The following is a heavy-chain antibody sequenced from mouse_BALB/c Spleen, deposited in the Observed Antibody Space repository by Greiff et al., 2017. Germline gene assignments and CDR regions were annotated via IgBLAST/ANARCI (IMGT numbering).Heavy chain of an antibody. Sequence: QVQLQQPGAELVKPGASVKLSCKASGYTFTSYWMHWVKQRPGQGLEWIGEIDPSDSYTNYNQKFKGKATLTVDKSSSTAYMQLSSLTSEDSAVYYCANYYGSSYPYAMDYWGQGTSVTVSS. CDR3: ANYYGSSYPYAMDY. D-gene: IGHD1-1*01. CDR2: IDPSDSYT. J-gene: IGHJ4*01. V-gene: IGHV1-69*02. CDR1: GYTFTSYW.